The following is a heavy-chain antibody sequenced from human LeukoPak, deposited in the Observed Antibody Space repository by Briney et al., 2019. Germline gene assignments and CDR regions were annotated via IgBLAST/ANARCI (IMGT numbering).Heavy chain of an antibody. CDR1: GFSFSTYG. D-gene: IGHD6-13*01. CDR3: AKTRPLDSSSWSHGDY. J-gene: IGHJ4*02. CDR2: ISYNGDNK. Sequence: PGGSLRLSCVASGFSFSTYGLHWVRQAPGKGLEWVAVISYNGDNKHYAESVKGRFTISRDNSKNTLYLQMNSLRAEDTAVYYCAKTRPLDSSSWSHGDYWGQGTLVTVSS. V-gene: IGHV3-30*18.